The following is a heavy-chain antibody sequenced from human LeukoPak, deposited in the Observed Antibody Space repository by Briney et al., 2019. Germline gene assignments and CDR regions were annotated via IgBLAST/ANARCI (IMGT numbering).Heavy chain of an antibody. D-gene: IGHD3-9*01. V-gene: IGHV3-15*05. J-gene: IGHJ4*02. Sequence: GGSLRLSCVASGFTFNNAWVTWVRQAPGKGLEWVGRIKSKTHGGTTDYAAPVEGRFTVSRDDSKNTVHLQMNSLKSEDTAVYYYTSSPLPGLDYWGQGTLVTVSS. CDR3: TSSPLPGLDY. CDR2: IKSKTHGGTT. CDR1: GFTFNNAW.